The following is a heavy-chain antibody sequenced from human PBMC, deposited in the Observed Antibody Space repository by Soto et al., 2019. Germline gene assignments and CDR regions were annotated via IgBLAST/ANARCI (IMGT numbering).Heavy chain of an antibody. J-gene: IGHJ6*02. CDR3: ARGWRERQGYLMDV. Sequence: SETLSLTCAVYGGSFSGYYWTWIRQPPGTGLEWIGEINHSGSTNYNPSLKRRVTISVDTSKNQFFLKLSSVTAADTAVYYCARGWRERQGYLMDVWGQGTTVTVSS. CDR1: GGSFSGYY. CDR2: INHSGST. D-gene: IGHD1-26*01. V-gene: IGHV4-34*01.